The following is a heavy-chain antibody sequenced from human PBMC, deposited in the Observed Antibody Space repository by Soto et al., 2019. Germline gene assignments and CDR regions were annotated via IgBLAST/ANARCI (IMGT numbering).Heavy chain of an antibody. J-gene: IGHJ4*02. V-gene: IGHV4-31*03. D-gene: IGHD1-7*01. CDR2: IYYSGST. CDR3: ARDRRGAGTTEFDY. CDR1: GGSISSGGYY. Sequence: SETLSLTCTVSGGSISSGGYYWSWIRQHPGKGLEWIGYIYYSGSTYYNPSLKSRVTISVDTSKNQFSLKLSSVTAADTAVYYCARDRRGAGTTEFDYWGQGTLVTVSS.